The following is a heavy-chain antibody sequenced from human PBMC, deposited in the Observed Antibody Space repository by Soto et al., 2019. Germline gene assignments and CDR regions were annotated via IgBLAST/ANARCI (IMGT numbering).Heavy chain of an antibody. D-gene: IGHD6-19*01. V-gene: IGHV4-30-2*01. CDR2: VTHSGTA. CDR1: GGSIDSGAFS. CDR3: ARIHWAQSSLDY. Sequence: LSLTCAVSGGSIDSGAFSLSWIRQPPGKGLEWIGYVTHSGTAYSIPSLNGRLTLSVDSSQTQFSLKLTSVTAADSAFYYGARIHWAQSSLDYWGRGILVTVS. J-gene: IGHJ4*02.